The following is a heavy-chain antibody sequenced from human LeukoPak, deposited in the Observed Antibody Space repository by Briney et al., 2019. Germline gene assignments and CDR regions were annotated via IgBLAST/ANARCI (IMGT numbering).Heavy chain of an antibody. V-gene: IGHV1-18*01. D-gene: IGHD2-15*01. CDR1: GFKFSSYG. CDR3: ARRFCSAGTCYPDDAFDI. J-gene: IGHJ3*02. Sequence: ASVKVCCKASGFKFSSYGFNWVRQAPGQGPGWMGGINAYDGKTNYAQKFQDRVTMTIDTSTNMAYVELRSLTSDDTAVYYCARRFCSAGTCYPDDAFDIWGQGTLVTVSS. CDR2: INAYDGKT.